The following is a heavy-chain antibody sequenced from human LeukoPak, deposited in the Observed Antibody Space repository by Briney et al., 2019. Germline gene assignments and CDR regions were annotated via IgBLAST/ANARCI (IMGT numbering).Heavy chain of an antibody. V-gene: IGHV4-59*11. CDR3: ARDLVTVTKGFDI. CDR1: DDSFSSHY. Sequence: SETLSLTCAVSDDSFSSHYWTWIRQPPGKGLEWIGYISYIGSTNYNPSLKSRVTISIGTSKNQFSLKLTSVTAADTAVYYCARDLVTVTKGFDIWGQGTMVSVSS. J-gene: IGHJ3*02. D-gene: IGHD4-17*01. CDR2: ISYIGST.